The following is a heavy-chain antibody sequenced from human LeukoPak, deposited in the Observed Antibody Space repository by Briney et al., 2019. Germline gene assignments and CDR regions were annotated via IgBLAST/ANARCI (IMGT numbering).Heavy chain of an antibody. J-gene: IGHJ4*02. V-gene: IGHV3-21*06. CDR2: NSGCSSHT. Sequence: PGGSLRLLCTASGFTFSDYDMNWLREATGEGVEGLSANSGCSSHTYYGDSVKGRFSISRYNAKNLLYLQMNGLGAKDTAVYYCGRAFPPLRTSSAGDLWGQGTLVTVSS. CDR1: GFTFSDYD. CDR3: GRAFPPLRTSSAGDL. D-gene: IGHD3-16*01.